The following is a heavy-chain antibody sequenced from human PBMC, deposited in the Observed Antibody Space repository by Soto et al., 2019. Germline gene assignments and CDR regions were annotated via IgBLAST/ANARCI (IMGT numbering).Heavy chain of an antibody. V-gene: IGHV1-18*01. CDR1: GYTFTSYG. D-gene: IGHD3-3*01. Sequence: ASVKVSCKASGYTFTSYGISWVRQAPGQGLEWMGWISAYSGNTNYAQKLQGRVTMTTDTSTSTAYMELRSLRSDDTAVYYCARDRYVGYYDFWSGYGDWFDXWGQGTLVTVSS. CDR3: ARDRYVGYYDFWSGYGDWFDX. CDR2: ISAYSGNT. J-gene: IGHJ5*02.